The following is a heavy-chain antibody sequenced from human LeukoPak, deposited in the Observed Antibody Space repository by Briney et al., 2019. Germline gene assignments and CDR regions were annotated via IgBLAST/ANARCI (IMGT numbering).Heavy chain of an antibody. CDR3: TREGYYYDSSGYYFYFDY. V-gene: IGHV3-49*04. Sequence: GGSLRLSCTASGFTFGDYAMSWVRQAPGKGLEWVGFIRSKAYGGTTEYAASVKGSFTISRDDSKSIAYLQMNSLKTEDTAVYYCTREGYYYDSSGYYFYFDYWGQGTLVTVSS. J-gene: IGHJ4*02. CDR2: IRSKAYGGTT. D-gene: IGHD3-22*01. CDR1: GFTFGDYA.